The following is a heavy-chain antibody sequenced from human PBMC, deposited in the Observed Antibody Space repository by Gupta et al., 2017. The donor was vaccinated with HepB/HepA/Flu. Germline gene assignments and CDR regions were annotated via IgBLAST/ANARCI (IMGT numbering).Heavy chain of an antibody. J-gene: IGHJ4*02. CDR3: ARGAGEGNGYYLYY. Sequence: QVQLLQSGAEVKKPGASVKVSCKASGYTFTTSDITWVRQAPGQGLEWMGWMNPNSGEKGCAQKFQGRVTLTRNTSISTEYMELSRLRYDDTAVYYCARGAGEGNGYYLYYWGQGRLVDVS. CDR2: MNPNSGEK. CDR1: GYTFTTSD. D-gene: IGHD3-22*01. V-gene: IGHV1-8*02.